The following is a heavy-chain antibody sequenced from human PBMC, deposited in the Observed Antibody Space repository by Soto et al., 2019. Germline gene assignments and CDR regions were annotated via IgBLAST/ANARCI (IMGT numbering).Heavy chain of an antibody. J-gene: IGHJ4*02. Sequence: QVQLVQSGAEVKRPGSSVKVSCKASGDTFSFYSINWVRQAPGLGLEWMGRVNPILSMSNYAQRFQGRVTRTADKSTSTAYMELSGLRSEDTAMYYCATSYGSGYRAFDYWGQGALVTVSS. CDR1: GDTFSFYS. D-gene: IGHD3-10*01. CDR2: VNPILSMS. CDR3: ATSYGSGYRAFDY. V-gene: IGHV1-69*04.